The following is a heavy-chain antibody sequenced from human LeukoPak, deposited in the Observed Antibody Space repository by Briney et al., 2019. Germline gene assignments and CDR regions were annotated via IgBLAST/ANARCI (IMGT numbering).Heavy chain of an antibody. CDR1: GGSISSGSYY. D-gene: IGHD3-10*01. J-gene: IGHJ5*02. Sequence: SETLSLTCTVSGGSISSGSYYWSWIRQPAGKGLEWIGRIYTSGSTNYNPSLKSRFTISVDTSKNQFSLKLSSVTAADTAVYYCARDGLLRRLLWFGEPKRHNWFDPWGQGTLVTVSS. CDR2: IYTSGST. CDR3: ARDGLLRRLLWFGEPKRHNWFDP. V-gene: IGHV4-61*02.